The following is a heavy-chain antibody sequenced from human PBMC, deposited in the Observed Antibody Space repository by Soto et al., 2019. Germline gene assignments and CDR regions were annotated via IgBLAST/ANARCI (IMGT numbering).Heavy chain of an antibody. Sequence: ASVKVSCKASGYTFTSYYMHWVRQAPGQGLEWMGIINPSGGSTSYAQKFQGRVTMTTDTSTSTAYMELRSLRSDDTAVYYCARDNLELRHDAFDIWGQGTMVTVPS. D-gene: IGHD6-25*01. CDR3: ARDNLELRHDAFDI. J-gene: IGHJ3*02. CDR1: GYTFTSYY. CDR2: INPSGGST. V-gene: IGHV1-46*01.